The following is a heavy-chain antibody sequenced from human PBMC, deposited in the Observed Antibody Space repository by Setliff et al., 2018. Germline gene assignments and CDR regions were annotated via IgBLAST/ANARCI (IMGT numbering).Heavy chain of an antibody. CDR1: GFTFTSYW. Sequence: GGSLRLSCAASGFTFTSYWMHWVRQAPGQGLEWVASFSSRNDYIYHADSVKGRFTISRDNAKTSLYLQMDSLRAEDTAVYFCARSPGWIPWFDSWGQGTLVTVSS. D-gene: IGHD5-18*01. J-gene: IGHJ5*01. V-gene: IGHV3-21*01. CDR2: FSSRNDYI. CDR3: ARSPGWIPWFDS.